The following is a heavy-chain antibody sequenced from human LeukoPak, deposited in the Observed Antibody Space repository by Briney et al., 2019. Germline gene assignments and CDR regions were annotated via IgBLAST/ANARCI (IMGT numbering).Heavy chain of an antibody. J-gene: IGHJ3*02. CDR3: ARNVPATAVGSAFDI. CDR1: GVSISSSNSY. V-gene: IGHV4-61*01. D-gene: IGHD2-2*01. Sequence: PSETLSLTCTVSGVSISSSNSYWSWIRQPPGKGLEWIGYIYYSGSTNYNPSLKSRVTISVDTSKNQFSLKLSSVTAADTAVYYCARNVPATAVGSAFDIWGQGTMVTVSS. CDR2: IYYSGST.